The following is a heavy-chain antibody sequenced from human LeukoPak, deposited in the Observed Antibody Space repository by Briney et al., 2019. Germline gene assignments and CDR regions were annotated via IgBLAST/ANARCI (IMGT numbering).Heavy chain of an antibody. CDR3: AREKDTAMVRSYYFDY. Sequence: GGSLRLSCAASGFTFDDYGMSWVRQAPGKGLEWVSGINWNGGSTGYADSVKGRFTISRDNAKNSLYLQMNSLRAEDTAVYYCAREKDTAMVRSYYFDYWGQGTLVTVSS. CDR1: GFTFDDYG. CDR2: INWNGGST. J-gene: IGHJ4*02. D-gene: IGHD5-18*01. V-gene: IGHV3-20*04.